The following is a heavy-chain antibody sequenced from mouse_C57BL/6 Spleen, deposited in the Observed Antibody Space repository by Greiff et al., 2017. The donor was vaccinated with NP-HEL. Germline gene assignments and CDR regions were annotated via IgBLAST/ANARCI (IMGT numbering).Heavy chain of an antibody. J-gene: IGHJ3*01. Sequence: EVQVVASGGGLVKPGGSLKPSCAASGFTFSSYAMSWVRQTPEKRLEWVATISDGGSYTYYPDNVQGRFTISRDNAKNNLYLQMSHLKSEDTAMYDCARGGIEGFAYWGQGTLVTVSA. CDR3: ARGGIEGFAY. CDR2: ISDGGSYT. V-gene: IGHV5-4*01. CDR1: GFTFSSYA.